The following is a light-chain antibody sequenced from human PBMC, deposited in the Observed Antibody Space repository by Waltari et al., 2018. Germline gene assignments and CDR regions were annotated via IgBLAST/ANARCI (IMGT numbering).Light chain of an antibody. CDR3: RQLETYPLT. J-gene: IGKJ4*01. V-gene: IGKV1-9*01. CDR1: QDINIY. Sequence: DIQLTQSPSFLSASLGDRVTITCRASQDINIYLAWYQQKPGKAPNLLIAVASTLQVGVPSRFGGSGSGTEFFLTISSLQPEDFATYFCRQLETYPLTFGGGTKVEIK. CDR2: VAS.